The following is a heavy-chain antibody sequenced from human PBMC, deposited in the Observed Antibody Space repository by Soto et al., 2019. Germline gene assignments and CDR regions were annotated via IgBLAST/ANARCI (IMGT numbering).Heavy chain of an antibody. V-gene: IGHV4-30-2*01. J-gene: IGHJ5*02. CDR1: GGSIGGVGYS. D-gene: IGHD3-10*01. CDR2: MYHSGTF. Sequence: PSETLSLTCTVSGGSIGGVGYSWSWIRQPPGGGLEWIGYMYHSGTFLKSPSLKTRLTMSLDMSKNQFSLTLNSMTAADTAVYYCARAQFYSGSGNYNNLMFDAWGQGIQVTVSS. CDR3: ARAQFYSGSGNYNNLMFDA.